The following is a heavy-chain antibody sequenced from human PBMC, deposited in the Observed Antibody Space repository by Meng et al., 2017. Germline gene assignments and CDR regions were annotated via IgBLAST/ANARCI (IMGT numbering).Heavy chain of an antibody. J-gene: IGHJ5*02. V-gene: IGHV1-18*01. CDR2: ISAYNGNT. Sequence: ASVKVSCKASGYTFTSYGISWVRQAPGQGLERMGWISAYNGNTNYAQKLQGRVTMTTDTSTSTAYMELRSLRSDDTAVYYCARDVNDYVWGSYHHWGQGTLVTVSS. CDR1: GYTFTSYG. D-gene: IGHD3-16*02. CDR3: ARDVNDYVWGSYHH.